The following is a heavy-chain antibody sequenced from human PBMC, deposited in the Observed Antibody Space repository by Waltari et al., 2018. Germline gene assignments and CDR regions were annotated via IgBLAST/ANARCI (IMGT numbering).Heavy chain of an antibody. CDR2: IFASGGT. J-gene: IGHJ5*02. CDR3: ARGNYGLFSGHYSDL. V-gene: IGHV4-4*07. CDR1: GGSVTGAN. D-gene: IGHD3-3*01. Sequence: QVELQESGPGLVKPSETLSLTCPVSGGSVTGANWRWVRQPAGKGLEWIGRIFASGGTDYNPSFKSRVTMSVDTSKNEFSLRLTSVTAADTAVYYCARGNYGLFSGHYSDLWGRGTRVTVSS.